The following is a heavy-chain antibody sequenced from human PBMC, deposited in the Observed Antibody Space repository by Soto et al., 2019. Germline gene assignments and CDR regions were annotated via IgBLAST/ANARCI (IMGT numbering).Heavy chain of an antibody. V-gene: IGHV3-23*01. CDR3: AKGPVVPAASFDY. Sequence: GGSLRLSCAASGFTFSGYAMSWVRQSPGKGLEWVSAISGSGGSTYYADSVKGRFTISRDNSKNTLYLQMNSLRAEDTAVYYCAKGPVVPAASFDYWGQGTLVTVSS. J-gene: IGHJ4*02. CDR1: GFTFSGYA. D-gene: IGHD2-2*01. CDR2: ISGSGGST.